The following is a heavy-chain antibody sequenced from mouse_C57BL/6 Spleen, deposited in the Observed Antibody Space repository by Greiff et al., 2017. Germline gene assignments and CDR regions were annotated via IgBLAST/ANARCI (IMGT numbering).Heavy chain of an antibody. CDR1: GFTFSDYG. CDR2: ISSGSSTI. Sequence: DVKLVESGGGLVKPGGSLKLSCAASGFTFSDYGMHWVRQAPEKGLEWVAYISSGSSTIYYADTVKGRFTISRDNAKNTLFLQMTSLRSEDTAMYSCARRLTPYAMDYWGQGTSVTVSS. V-gene: IGHV5-17*01. CDR3: ARRLTPYAMDY. D-gene: IGHD1-2*01. J-gene: IGHJ4*01.